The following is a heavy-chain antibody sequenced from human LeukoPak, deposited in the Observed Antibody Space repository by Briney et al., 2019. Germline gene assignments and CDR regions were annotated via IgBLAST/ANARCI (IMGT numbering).Heavy chain of an antibody. V-gene: IGHV3-30*04. CDR3: ARGSRGRTWIEMYYFDY. CDR1: GFTFSSYA. J-gene: IGHJ4*02. CDR2: ISYDGSNK. Sequence: GGSLRLSCAASGFTFSSYAMHWVRQAPGKGLEWVAVISYDGSNKYYADSVKGRFTISRDNSKNTLYLQMNSLRAEDTAVYYCARGSRGRTWIEMYYFDYWGQGTLVTVPS. D-gene: IGHD5-24*01.